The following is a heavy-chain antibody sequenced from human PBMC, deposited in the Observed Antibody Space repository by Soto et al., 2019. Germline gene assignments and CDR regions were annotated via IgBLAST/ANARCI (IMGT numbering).Heavy chain of an antibody. CDR2: IYYSGST. Sequence: PSETLSLTCTVSGGSISSGDYYWTWIRQPPGKGLEWIGYIYYSGSTHYNPSLKSRLTISLDTSKNQFSLKLSSVTAADTAVYYCARVEGYYDSSGYNGFDPWGQGTLVT. D-gene: IGHD3-22*01. V-gene: IGHV4-30-4*01. J-gene: IGHJ5*02. CDR3: ARVEGYYDSSGYNGFDP. CDR1: GGSISSGDYY.